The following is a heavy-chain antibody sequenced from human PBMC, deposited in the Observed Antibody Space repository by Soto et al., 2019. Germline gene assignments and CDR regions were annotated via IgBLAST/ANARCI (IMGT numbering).Heavy chain of an antibody. J-gene: IGHJ4*02. Sequence: ASVKVSCKASGYTFTSYAMHWVRQAPGQRLEWMGWINAGNGNTKYSQKFQGRVTITRDTSTSTAYMELSSLRSEDTAVYYCARDGPQEVVGAILDFWGQGTLVTVSS. V-gene: IGHV1-3*01. CDR1: GYTFTSYA. D-gene: IGHD1-26*01. CDR2: INAGNGNT. CDR3: ARDGPQEVVGAILDF.